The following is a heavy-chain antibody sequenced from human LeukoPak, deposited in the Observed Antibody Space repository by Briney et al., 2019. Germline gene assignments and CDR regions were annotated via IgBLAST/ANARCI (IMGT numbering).Heavy chain of an antibody. CDR1: AFTLSSYA. CDR3: AKDFSLTPTDGY. D-gene: IGHD3-9*01. V-gene: IGHV3-23*01. CDR2: ISGSGGST. Sequence: GGSLRLSCAASAFTLSSYAMSWARQAPGKGLEWDSAISGSGGSTYYADSVKGRFTISRDNSKNTLYLQMNSLRAEDTAVYYCAKDFSLTPTDGYWGQGTLVTVSS. J-gene: IGHJ4*02.